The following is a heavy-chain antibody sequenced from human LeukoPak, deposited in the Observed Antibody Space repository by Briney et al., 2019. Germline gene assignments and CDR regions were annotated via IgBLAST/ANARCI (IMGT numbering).Heavy chain of an antibody. CDR1: GFTFSSYW. V-gene: IGHV3-7*01. CDR2: IKQDGSEK. CDR3: AKDPTQSDRDSSSWYPFDY. Sequence: GGSLRPSCAASGFTFSSYWMSWVRQAPGKGLEWVANIKQDGSEKYYVDSVKGRFTISRDNAKNSLYLQMNSLRAEDTAVYYCAKDPTQSDRDSSSWYPFDYWGQGTLVTVSS. J-gene: IGHJ4*02. D-gene: IGHD6-13*01.